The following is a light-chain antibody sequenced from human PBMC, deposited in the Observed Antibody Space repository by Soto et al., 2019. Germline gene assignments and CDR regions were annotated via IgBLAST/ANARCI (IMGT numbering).Light chain of an antibody. CDR2: DAS. Sequence: EIVLTHSPATLSLSPRERATPSCRASQSVSSYFVWYQQKPGQAPRLLIYDASNRATGSPARFSGSGSGTDFTLTISSLEPEDFAVYYCQQRSNWPPDFGQGTRLEIK. CDR1: QSVSSY. V-gene: IGKV3-11*01. CDR3: QQRSNWPPD. J-gene: IGKJ5*01.